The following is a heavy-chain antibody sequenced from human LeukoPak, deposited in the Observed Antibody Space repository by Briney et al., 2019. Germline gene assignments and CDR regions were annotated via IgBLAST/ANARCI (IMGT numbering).Heavy chain of an antibody. J-gene: IGHJ4*02. Sequence: VGSLRLSCAASGFTFSSYAMSCVRQAPGKGLDWVSAISGSGGSTYYADSVKGRFTISRDNSKNTLYLQMNSLRAEDTAVYYCARVSYYGSGHSDYWGQGTLVTVSS. D-gene: IGHD3-10*01. CDR3: ARVSYYGSGHSDY. CDR2: ISGSGGST. V-gene: IGHV3-23*01. CDR1: GFTFSSYA.